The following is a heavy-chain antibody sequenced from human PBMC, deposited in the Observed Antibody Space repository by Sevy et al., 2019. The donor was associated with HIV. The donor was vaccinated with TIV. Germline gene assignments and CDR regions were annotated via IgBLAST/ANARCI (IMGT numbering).Heavy chain of an antibody. CDR1: GFTFSSYA. CDR2: ISYDGSNK. V-gene: IGHV3-30-3*01. Sequence: GGSLRLSCAASGFTFSSYAMHWVRQAPGKGLEWVAVISYDGSNKYYADSVKGRFTISRDNSKNTLYLQMNSLRAEDTAVYYCARDRGSGYPQYDAFDIWGQWTMVTVSS. D-gene: IGHD3-22*01. J-gene: IGHJ3*02. CDR3: ARDRGSGYPQYDAFDI.